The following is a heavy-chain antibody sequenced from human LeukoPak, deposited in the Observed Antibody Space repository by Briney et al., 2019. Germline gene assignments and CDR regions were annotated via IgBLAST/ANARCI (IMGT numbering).Heavy chain of an antibody. J-gene: IGHJ5*01. V-gene: IGHV1-18*01. CDR1: GYRFITFG. Sequence: ASVKVSCKASGYRFITFGINWVRQAPGQGLEWMGWISPYNDNTNYARKLQGRVTMTTDTSTITAYMELRSLQSDDTAVYYCARSLNFVQNYNWFDSWGQGTLVTVSS. D-gene: IGHD6-6*01. CDR3: ARSLNFVQNYNWFDS. CDR2: ISPYNDNT.